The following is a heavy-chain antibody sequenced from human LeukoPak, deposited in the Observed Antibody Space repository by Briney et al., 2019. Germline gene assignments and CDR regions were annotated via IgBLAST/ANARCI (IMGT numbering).Heavy chain of an antibody. CDR2: IKGDGTIT. V-gene: IGHV3-74*03. Sequence: GGSLRLSCAASGFTFSTYWMHWVRQAPGKGLVWVSRIKGDGTITTYADSVRGRFTISRDNAKNTLYLQMNSLRADDTAVYYCARVRDGDYYDYWGQGTQVTVSS. CDR1: GFTFSTYW. J-gene: IGHJ4*02. CDR3: ARVRDGDYYDY. D-gene: IGHD4-17*01.